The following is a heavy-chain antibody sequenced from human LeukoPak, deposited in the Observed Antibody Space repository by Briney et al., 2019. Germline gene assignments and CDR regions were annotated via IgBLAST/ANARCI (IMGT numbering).Heavy chain of an antibody. CDR1: GFTFSTYN. Sequence: GGSLRLSCAASGFTFSTYNMNWVRQAPGKGLEWVSAISGSGGSTYYADSVKGRFTISRDNSKNTLYLQMNSLRAEDTAVYYCAKDYYDSSGWGDYFDYWGQGTLVTVSS. J-gene: IGHJ4*02. CDR3: AKDYYDSSGWGDYFDY. CDR2: ISGSGGST. V-gene: IGHV3-23*01. D-gene: IGHD3-22*01.